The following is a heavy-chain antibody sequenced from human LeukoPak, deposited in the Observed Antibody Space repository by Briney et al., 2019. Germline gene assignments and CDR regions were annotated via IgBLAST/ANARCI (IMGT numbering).Heavy chain of an antibody. CDR1: GFTFSSYE. V-gene: IGHV3-48*03. CDR2: ISSSGSTI. D-gene: IGHD2-2*01. Sequence: GGSLRLSCAASGFTFSSYEMNWVRQAPGKGLEWVSYISSSGSTIYYADSVKGRFTISRDNAKNSLYLQMSSLRAEDTAVYYCARETDSTLFDYWGQGTLVTVSS. CDR3: ARETDSTLFDY. J-gene: IGHJ4*02.